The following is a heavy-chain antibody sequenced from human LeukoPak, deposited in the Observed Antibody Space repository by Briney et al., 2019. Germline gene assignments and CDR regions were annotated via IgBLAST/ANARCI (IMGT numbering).Heavy chain of an antibody. J-gene: IGHJ4*02. Sequence: GGSLRLSCAASGFTFKNYGMHWVRQAPGKGLEWVAFISYDGNSKYYPDSVKGRFTVSRDNSKNTLYLQMNSLRAEDTAVYYCAKDDYGDFDYWGQGTLVTVSS. CDR3: AKDDYGDFDY. V-gene: IGHV3-30*18. D-gene: IGHD4-17*01. CDR2: ISYDGNSK. CDR1: GFTFKNYG.